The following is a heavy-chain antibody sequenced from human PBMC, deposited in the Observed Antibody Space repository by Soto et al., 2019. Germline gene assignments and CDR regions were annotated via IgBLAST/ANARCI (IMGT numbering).Heavy chain of an antibody. CDR1: GFTFSSYA. CDR2: ISGSGGST. D-gene: IGHD1-26*01. CDR3: AKGKLPSSIVGTAVYYYGMDV. J-gene: IGHJ6*02. Sequence: GGSLRLSCAASGFTFSSYAMSWVRQAPGKGLEWVSAISGSGGSTYYADSVKGRFTISRDNSKKTLYLQMNSLRAEDTAVYYCAKGKLPSSIVGTAVYYYGMDVWGQGTTVTVSS. V-gene: IGHV3-23*01.